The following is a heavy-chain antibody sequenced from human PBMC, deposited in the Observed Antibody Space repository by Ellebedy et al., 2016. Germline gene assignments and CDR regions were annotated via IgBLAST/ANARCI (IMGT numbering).Heavy chain of an antibody. CDR1: GFTFSSYG. CDR3: AKRTVGLGELSFADY. J-gene: IGHJ4*02. Sequence: GGSLRLSCAASGFTFSSYGMHWVRQAPGKGLEWVAVIWYDGSNKYSADSVKGRFTISRDNSKNTLYLQMNSLRAEDTAVYYCAKRTVGLGELSFADYWGQGTLVTVSS. D-gene: IGHD3-16*02. CDR2: IWYDGSNK. V-gene: IGHV3-33*06.